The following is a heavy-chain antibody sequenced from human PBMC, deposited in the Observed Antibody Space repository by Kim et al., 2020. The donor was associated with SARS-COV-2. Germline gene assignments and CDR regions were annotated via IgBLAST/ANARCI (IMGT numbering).Heavy chain of an antibody. J-gene: IGHJ4*02. D-gene: IGHD2-2*01. V-gene: IGHV7-4-1*02. CDR2: INTNTGNP. CDR3: ARSRRLLGYCSSTSCYDLDY. CDR1: GYTFTSYA. Sequence: ASVKVCKASGYTFTSYAMNWVRQAPGQGLEWMGWINTNTGNPTYAQGFTGRFVFSLDTSVSTAYLQISSLKAEDTAVYYCARSRRLLGYCSSTSCYDLDYWGQGTLVTVSS.